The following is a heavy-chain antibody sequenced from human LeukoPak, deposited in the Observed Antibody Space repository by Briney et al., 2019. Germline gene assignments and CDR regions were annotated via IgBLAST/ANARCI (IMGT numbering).Heavy chain of an antibody. Sequence: GGSLRLSCAASGFTFSDYHMTWIRQAPGKGLEWISYISNTGRTTYYADSVKGRFTISRDDAKSSLFLEMNSLRAEDTAVYYCARDGSPLRFYEMDVWGKGTTVIVSS. CDR2: ISNTGRTT. D-gene: IGHD2-2*03. V-gene: IGHV3-11*04. CDR3: ARDGSPLRFYEMDV. CDR1: GFTFSDYH. J-gene: IGHJ6*04.